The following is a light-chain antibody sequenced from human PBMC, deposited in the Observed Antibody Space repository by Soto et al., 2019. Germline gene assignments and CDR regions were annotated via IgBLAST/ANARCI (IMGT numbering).Light chain of an antibody. V-gene: IGLV1-40*01. CDR3: QSYDSSLRGPV. Sequence: QSVLTQPPSVSGAPGQRVTISCTGSSSNIGAGYDVHWYQQLPGTAPKLLIYGNSNRPSGVPDRFSGSKSGSSASLAITGLQAEDDADYSCQSYDSSLRGPVFGGGTNLTVL. CDR1: SSNIGAGYD. CDR2: GNS. J-gene: IGLJ3*02.